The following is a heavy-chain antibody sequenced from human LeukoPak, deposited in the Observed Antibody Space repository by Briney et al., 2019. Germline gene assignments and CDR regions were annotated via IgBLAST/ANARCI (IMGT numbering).Heavy chain of an antibody. D-gene: IGHD2-2*01. CDR1: GGSISSSSYY. CDR2: IYYSGST. J-gene: IGHJ5*02. Sequence: SETLSLTCTVSGGSISSSSYYWGWIRQPPGKGLEWIGSIYYSGSTYYNPSLKSRVTISVDTSKNQFSLKLSAVTAADTAVYYCARVPDCSSTSCLWFDRWGEGTLVTVSS. CDR3: ARVPDCSSTSCLWFDR. V-gene: IGHV4-39*07.